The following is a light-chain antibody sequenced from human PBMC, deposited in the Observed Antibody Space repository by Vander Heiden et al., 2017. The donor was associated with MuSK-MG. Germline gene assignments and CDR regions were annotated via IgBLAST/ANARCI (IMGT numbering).Light chain of an antibody. CDR3: QQRSDWPPLT. Sequence: EVVLTQSPSTLSLSTGERAPLSCRARQSVHVYVAWDPEKPGQAPRLLIYDASKRAAETPARFSGSGSGADFTLTISSLEPEDFGVYYCQQRSDWPPLTFGGGTKVEIK. CDR2: DAS. J-gene: IGKJ4*01. CDR1: QSVHVY. V-gene: IGKV3-11*01.